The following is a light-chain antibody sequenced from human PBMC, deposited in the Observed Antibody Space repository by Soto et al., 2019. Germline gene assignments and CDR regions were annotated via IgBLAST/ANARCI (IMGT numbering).Light chain of an antibody. J-gene: IGKJ2*01. CDR2: AAS. V-gene: IGKV1-39*01. Sequence: DILLTQSPTSLSASVGDTVTITCRASQSISINLNWYQHRPGEAPKVLMYAASTLATGAPSRFSGTGVGTDFTLTISSLQLEDFATYYCQQTYTTRVYTFGQGTKLEFK. CDR3: QQTYTTRVYT. CDR1: QSISIN.